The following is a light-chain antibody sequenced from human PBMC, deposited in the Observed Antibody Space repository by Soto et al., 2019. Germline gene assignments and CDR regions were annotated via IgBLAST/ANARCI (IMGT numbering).Light chain of an antibody. J-gene: IGKJ1*01. Sequence: VMTQSPATLSVSPGERAALSCRASQSVSTNLAWYQQKPGQPPRLLIYQTSLRAAGIPARFSVSGSGTDFTLTISDVQPEDFALYYCHQRQSWPRTFGQGTKVDIK. V-gene: IGKV3D-15*03. CDR3: HQRQSWPRT. CDR1: QSVSTN. CDR2: QTS.